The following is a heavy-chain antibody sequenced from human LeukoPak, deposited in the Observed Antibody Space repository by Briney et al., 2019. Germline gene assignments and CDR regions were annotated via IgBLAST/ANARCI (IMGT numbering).Heavy chain of an antibody. Sequence: PSETLSLTCTVSGYSISSGYYWGWIRQPPGKGLEWIGSIYHSGSTYYNPSLKSRVTISVDTSKHQFSLKLSSVTAADTAVYFCARDMVDLGFDIWGQGTMVTVSS. CDR1: GYSISSGYY. CDR3: ARDMVDLGFDI. D-gene: IGHD2-15*01. CDR2: IYHSGST. V-gene: IGHV4-38-2*02. J-gene: IGHJ3*02.